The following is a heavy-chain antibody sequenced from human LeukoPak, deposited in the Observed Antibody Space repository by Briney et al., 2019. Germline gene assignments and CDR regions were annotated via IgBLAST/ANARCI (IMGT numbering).Heavy chain of an antibody. J-gene: IGHJ4*01. Sequence: GGSLRLSCAASGFTFSRDWMGWVRQAPGKGLEWVASINQDESANYYVDSVKGRFTISRDNAKNSLFLQMNSLRAEDTAFYYCAKLLRDGTIYDFWGHGALVTVSS. CDR2: INQDESAN. V-gene: IGHV3-7*01. CDR1: GFTFSRDW. D-gene: IGHD1-1*01. CDR3: AKLLRDGTIYDF.